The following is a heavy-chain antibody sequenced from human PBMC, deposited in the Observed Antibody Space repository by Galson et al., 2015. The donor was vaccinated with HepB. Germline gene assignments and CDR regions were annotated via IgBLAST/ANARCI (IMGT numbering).Heavy chain of an antibody. V-gene: IGHV3-21*01. Sequence: SLRLSCAASGFTFSSYSMNWVRQAPGKGLEWVSSISSSSSYIYYADSVKGRFTISRDNAKNSLYLQMNSLRAEDTAVYYCARSGEYYYGSGSYGAAFDIWGQGTMVTVSS. CDR2: ISSSSSYI. CDR3: ARSGEYYYGSGSYGAAFDI. J-gene: IGHJ3*02. D-gene: IGHD3-10*01. CDR1: GFTFSSYS.